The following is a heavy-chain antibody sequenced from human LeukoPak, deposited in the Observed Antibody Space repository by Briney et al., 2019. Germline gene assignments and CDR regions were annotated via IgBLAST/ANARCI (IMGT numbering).Heavy chain of an antibody. CDR2: INPSGGST. V-gene: IGHV1-46*01. D-gene: IGHD4-23*01. CDR1: GYTFTSYY. Sequence: ASVKVSCKASGYTFTSYYMHWVRQASGQGLEWMGIINPSGGSTSYAQKFQGRVTMTRDTSTSTVYMELSSLRSEDTAVYYCLRERLVKNWFDPWGQGTLVTVSS. J-gene: IGHJ5*02. CDR3: LRERLVKNWFDP.